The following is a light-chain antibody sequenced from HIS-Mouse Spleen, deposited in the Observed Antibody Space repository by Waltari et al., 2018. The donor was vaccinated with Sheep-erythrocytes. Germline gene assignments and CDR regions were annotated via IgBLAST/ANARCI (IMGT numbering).Light chain of an antibody. V-gene: IGLV4-69*01. CDR3: QSYDSSLSGSYV. J-gene: IGLJ1*01. CDR2: LNSDGSH. Sequence: QLVLTQSPSASASLGASVKLTCTLSSGHSSYAIAWHQQQPEKGPRYLMKLNSDGSHRKGDGIPDRFSGCSSGAERYLTISSLQSEDEADYYCQSYDSSLSGSYVFGTGTKLTVL. CDR1: SGHSSYA.